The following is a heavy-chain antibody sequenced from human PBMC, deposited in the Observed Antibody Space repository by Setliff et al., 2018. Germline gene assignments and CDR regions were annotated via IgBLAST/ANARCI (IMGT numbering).Heavy chain of an antibody. V-gene: IGHV3-11*04. CDR3: ARVHYETSTYSPTLFDH. CDR1: GFTFRDYY. J-gene: IGHJ4*02. Sequence: PGGSLRLSCAASGFTFRDYYMSWIRQAPGKGLEWLSYISPSGGLVYYADSVKGRFTISRDDSRSSLFLQMNSLRDEDTAVYFCARVHYETSTYSPTLFDHWGQGALVTVSS. CDR2: ISPSGGLV. D-gene: IGHD3-22*01.